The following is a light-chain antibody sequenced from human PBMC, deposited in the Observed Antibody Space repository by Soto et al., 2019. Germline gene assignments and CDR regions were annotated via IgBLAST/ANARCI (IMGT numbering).Light chain of an antibody. J-gene: IGKJ5*01. CDR1: QSVSSSY. V-gene: IGKV3D-20*02. Sequence: MVLTQSPGTLSFSPGERATLSCRASQSVSSSYLAWYQQKPGQAPRLLIYGASTRATGIPARFSGSGSGTDFTLTISSLEPEDFAVYYCQQRRNWQVTFGQGTRLEI. CDR3: QQRRNWQVT. CDR2: GAS.